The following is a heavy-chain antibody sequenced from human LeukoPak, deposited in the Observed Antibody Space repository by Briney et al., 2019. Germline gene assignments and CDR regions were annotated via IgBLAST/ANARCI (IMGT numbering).Heavy chain of an antibody. CDR1: GYTFTSYI. CDR3: ARAFGGVIVDPHFDY. CDR2: ISAYNGNT. V-gene: IGHV1-18*01. Sequence: ASVKVSCKASGYTFTSYIISWVRQAPGQGLEWMGWISAYNGNTNYAQKLQGRVTMTTDTSTSTAYMELRSLRSDDTAVYYCARAFGGVIVDPHFDYWGQGTLVTVSS. D-gene: IGHD3-16*02. J-gene: IGHJ4*02.